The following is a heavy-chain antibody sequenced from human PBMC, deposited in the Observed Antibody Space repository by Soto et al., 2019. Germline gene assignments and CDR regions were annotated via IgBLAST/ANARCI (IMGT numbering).Heavy chain of an antibody. J-gene: IGHJ4*02. V-gene: IGHV4-38-2*01. Sequence: SETLSLTCAVSGYSISSGYYWGWIRQPPGKGLEWIGSIYHNGRTYYNPSLKSRISISVDTSKNQFSLKLTFVTAADTAVHYCARVGGGSAGAGVVGYWGQGTLVTV. CDR2: IYHNGRT. CDR1: GYSISSGYY. D-gene: IGHD1-26*01. CDR3: ARVGGGSAGAGVVGY.